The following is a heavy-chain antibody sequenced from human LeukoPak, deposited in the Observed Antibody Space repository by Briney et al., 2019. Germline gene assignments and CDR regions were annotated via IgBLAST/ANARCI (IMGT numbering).Heavy chain of an antibody. CDR1: GFTFDDYG. Sequence: PGGSLRLSCAASGFTFDDYGMSWVRQAPGKGLEWVSGINWNGGSTGYADSVKGRSTISRDNAKNSLYLQMNSLRAEDTALYYCARASSHYYYYYMDVWGKGTTVTVSS. V-gene: IGHV3-20*04. CDR2: INWNGGST. J-gene: IGHJ6*03. CDR3: ARASSHYYYYYMDV.